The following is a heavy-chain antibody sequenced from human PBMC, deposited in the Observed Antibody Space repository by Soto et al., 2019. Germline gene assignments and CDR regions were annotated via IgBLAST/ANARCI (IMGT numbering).Heavy chain of an antibody. D-gene: IGHD3-3*01. Sequence: GGSLRLSCAASGFTFSNAWMSWVRQAPGKGLEWVGRIKSKTDGGTTDYAAPVKGRFTISRDDSKNTLYLQMNSLKTEDTAVYYFTTVGVFWRGYYNPWGQGTLVPVSS. V-gene: IGHV3-15*01. CDR2: IKSKTDGGTT. J-gene: IGHJ5*02. CDR3: TTVGVFWRGYYNP. CDR1: GFTFSNAW.